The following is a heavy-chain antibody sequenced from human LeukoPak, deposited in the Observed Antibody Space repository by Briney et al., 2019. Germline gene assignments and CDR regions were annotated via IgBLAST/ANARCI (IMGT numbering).Heavy chain of an antibody. J-gene: IGHJ3*02. CDR3: ARYSDGFDI. V-gene: IGHV3-48*03. CDR1: GFSFSSYE. Sequence: GGSLGLSCAASGFSFSSYEMNWVRQAPGKGLEWVSYISSSGSTIYYADSVKGRFTISRDNAKNSLYLQMNSLRAEDTAVYYCARYSDGFDIWGQGTMVTVSS. D-gene: IGHD2-15*01. CDR2: ISSSGSTI.